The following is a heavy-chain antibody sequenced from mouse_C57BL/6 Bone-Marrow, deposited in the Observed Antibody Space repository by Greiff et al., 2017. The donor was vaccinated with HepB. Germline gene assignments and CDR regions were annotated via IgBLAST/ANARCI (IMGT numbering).Heavy chain of an antibody. CDR1: GFTFSDFY. D-gene: IGHD2-13*01. Sequence: EVKVVESGGGSVQSGRSLRLSCATSGFTFSDFYMEWVRQAPGKGLEWIAASRNKANDYTTEYSASVKGRFIVSRDTSQSILYLQMNALRAEDTAIYYCARDAGRLDYAMDYWGQGTSVTVSS. V-gene: IGHV7-1*01. CDR2: SRNKANDYTT. J-gene: IGHJ4*01. CDR3: ARDAGRLDYAMDY.